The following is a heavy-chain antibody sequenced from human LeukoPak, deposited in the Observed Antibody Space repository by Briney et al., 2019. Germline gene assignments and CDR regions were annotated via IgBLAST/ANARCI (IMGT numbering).Heavy chain of an antibody. J-gene: IGHJ3*02. D-gene: IGHD3-22*01. Sequence: PRASVKVSCKASGYTFTSYAMNWVRQAPGQGLEWMGWINTNTGNPTYAQGFTGRFAFSLDTSVSTAYLQISSLKAEDTAVYYCAREHYYDSSGYLDAFNIWGQGTMVTVSS. CDR3: AREHYYDSSGYLDAFNI. CDR2: INTNTGNP. CDR1: GYTFTSYA. V-gene: IGHV7-4-1*02.